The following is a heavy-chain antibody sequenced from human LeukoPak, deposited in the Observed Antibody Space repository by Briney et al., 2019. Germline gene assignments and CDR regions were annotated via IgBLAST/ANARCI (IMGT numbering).Heavy chain of an antibody. CDR1: GGTFISYA. D-gene: IGHD1/OR15-1a*01. J-gene: IGHJ4*02. CDR3: ASGPGTTKGIDY. CDR2: IITIFGTA. V-gene: IGHV1-69*13. Sequence: SVKVSCKASGGTFISYAISWVRQAPGQGLEWMGGIITIFGTANYAQKFQGRVTITADESTSTAYTELSSLRSEDTAVYYCASGPGTTKGIDYWGQGTLVTVSS.